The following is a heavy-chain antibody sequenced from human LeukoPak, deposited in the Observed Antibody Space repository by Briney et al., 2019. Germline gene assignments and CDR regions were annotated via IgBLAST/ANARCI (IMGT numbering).Heavy chain of an antibody. CDR1: GGTFSSYA. CDR3: ARACGGDCYSHYYYGMDV. D-gene: IGHD2-21*02. CDR2: IIPIFGTA. Sequence: ASVKVSCKASGGTFSSYAISWVRQAPGQGLEWMGGIIPIFGTANYAQKFQGRVTITADESTSAAYMELSSLRSEDTAVYYCARACGGDCYSHYYYGMDVWGQGTTVTVSS. V-gene: IGHV1-69*01. J-gene: IGHJ6*02.